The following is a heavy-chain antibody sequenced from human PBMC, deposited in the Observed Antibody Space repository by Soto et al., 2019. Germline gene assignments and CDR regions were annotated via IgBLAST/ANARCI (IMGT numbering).Heavy chain of an antibody. Sequence: QVQLQQWGAGLLKPSETLSLTCAVYGGSFSGYYWSWIRQPPGKGLEWIGEINHSGSTNYNPSLKSRVTISVDTSKNQFSLKLSSVTAADTAVYYCARGNVAAAGYFDYWGQGTLVTVSS. V-gene: IGHV4-34*01. CDR1: GGSFSGYY. CDR3: ARGNVAAAGYFDY. J-gene: IGHJ4*02. CDR2: INHSGST. D-gene: IGHD6-13*01.